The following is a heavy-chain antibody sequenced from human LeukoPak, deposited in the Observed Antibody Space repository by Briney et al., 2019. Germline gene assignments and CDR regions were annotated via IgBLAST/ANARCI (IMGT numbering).Heavy chain of an antibody. V-gene: IGHV3-30*03. J-gene: IGHJ4*02. CDR1: GFTFSSYG. CDR3: ARGARGYFDWLFSGDY. CDR2: ISYDGSNK. D-gene: IGHD3-9*01. Sequence: GGSLRLSCAASGFTFSSYGMHWVRQAPGKGLEWVAVISYDGSNKYYADSVKGRFTISRDNSKNMLYLQMNSLRAEDTAVYYCARGARGYFDWLFSGDYWGQGTLVTVSS.